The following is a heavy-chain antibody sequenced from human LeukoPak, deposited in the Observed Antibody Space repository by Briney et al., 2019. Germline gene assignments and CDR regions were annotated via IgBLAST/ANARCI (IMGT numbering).Heavy chain of an antibody. D-gene: IGHD4-17*01. Sequence: PGGSLRLSCTASGFTFSSFWMHWVRQAPGKGPVWVSRIDSDGSSTTYADSVKGRFTISRDNAKNTLYLQMNSLRAEDTAVYYCARDNYGAYDYGGQGTLVTVSS. V-gene: IGHV3-74*01. CDR1: GFTFSSFW. J-gene: IGHJ4*02. CDR3: ARDNYGAYDY. CDR2: IDSDGSST.